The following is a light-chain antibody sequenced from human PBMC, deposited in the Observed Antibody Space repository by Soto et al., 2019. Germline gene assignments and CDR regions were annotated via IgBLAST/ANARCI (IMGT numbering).Light chain of an antibody. Sequence: EIVMTQSPGTLSLSPGERATISCRASQVIGSRYLAWYHQKSGQAPRLLIYGASSRATGIPDRFSGSGSGTDFHLTISRLEPEDFGVYYCQQFGSSIPHTFGQGTKLDIK. V-gene: IGKV3-20*01. CDR2: GAS. J-gene: IGKJ2*01. CDR3: QQFGSSIPHT. CDR1: QVIGSRY.